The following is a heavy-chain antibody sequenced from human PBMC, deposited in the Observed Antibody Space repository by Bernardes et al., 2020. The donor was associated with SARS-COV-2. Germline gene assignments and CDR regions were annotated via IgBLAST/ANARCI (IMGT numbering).Heavy chain of an antibody. CDR3: ARAGQFYFEY. J-gene: IGHJ4*02. CDR2: INSDGSVI. Sequence: VGSLILSCAASGFSFSTSWVHWVRQTPGKGLVWVSRINSDGSVIDYADSVKGRFTISRDNAKNTLYLQMNSLRVDDTAVYYCARAGQFYFEYWGQGTLVTVSS. CDR1: GFSFSTSW. V-gene: IGHV3-74*01.